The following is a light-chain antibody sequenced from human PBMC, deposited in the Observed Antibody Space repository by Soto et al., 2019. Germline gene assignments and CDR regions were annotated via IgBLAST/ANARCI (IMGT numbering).Light chain of an antibody. J-gene: IGKJ1*01. Sequence: EIVMTQSPATLSVSPGERATLFCRASQSVKSNMAWYQQKPGQVPRLLIYGASTRATGIPARFSGSGSGTELTLTISNLQPEDFAVYHCQQYHDWPPWTFGQGTKVEIK. CDR3: QQYHDWPPWT. CDR1: QSVKSN. V-gene: IGKV3-15*01. CDR2: GAS.